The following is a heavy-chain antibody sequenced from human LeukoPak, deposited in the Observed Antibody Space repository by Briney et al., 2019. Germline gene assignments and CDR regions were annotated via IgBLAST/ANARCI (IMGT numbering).Heavy chain of an antibody. Sequence: ASVKVSCKASGYTFTSYGISWVRQAPGQGLEWMGWISAYNGNTNYAQKLQGRVTMTTDTSTSTAYMELRSLRSDDTAVYYCARDWGYYGSGSYYVLGSWGQGTLVTVSS. D-gene: IGHD3-10*01. V-gene: IGHV1-18*04. CDR1: GYTFTSYG. CDR2: ISAYNGNT. J-gene: IGHJ5*02. CDR3: ARDWGYYGSGSYYVLGS.